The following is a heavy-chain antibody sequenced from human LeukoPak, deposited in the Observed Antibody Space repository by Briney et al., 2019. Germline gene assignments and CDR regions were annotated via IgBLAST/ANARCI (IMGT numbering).Heavy chain of an antibody. CDR2: IYSTGTT. Sequence: SETLSLTCTVSGGSISSRSYYWGWIRQPPGKGLEWIGSIYSTGTTDYNPSLKSRVTISVDMSTNQFSLKLTSVAATDTAFYYCARLVGFNIATRRRYFDYWGQGTLVTVSS. D-gene: IGHD6-6*01. J-gene: IGHJ4*02. CDR3: ARLVGFNIATRRRYFDY. CDR1: GGSISSRSYY. V-gene: IGHV4-39*01.